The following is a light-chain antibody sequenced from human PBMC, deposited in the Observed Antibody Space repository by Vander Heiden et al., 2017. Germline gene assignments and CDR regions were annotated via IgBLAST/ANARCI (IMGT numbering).Light chain of an antibody. Sequence: QSALTQPASVSGSPGQSNTISCTGTSSDVGSYHLVSWYQQPPGNAHKLMFYEGSKRPSGVSIRFSGSKAGTTASLTISGLKAEDEADYYGSSYAGSSTYVFGTGTKVTVL. J-gene: IGLJ1*01. V-gene: IGLV2-23*01. CDR3: SSYAGSSTYV. CDR2: EGS. CDR1: SSDVGSYHL.